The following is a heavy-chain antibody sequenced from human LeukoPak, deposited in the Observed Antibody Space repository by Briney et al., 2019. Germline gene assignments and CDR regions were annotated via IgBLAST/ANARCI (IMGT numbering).Heavy chain of an antibody. D-gene: IGHD6-19*01. CDR3: ARVAGGSGWYFDL. Sequence: SETLSLTCTVSGGSINSYYWSWIRQPPGKGLEWIGYIYYSGSTNYNPSLKSRVTMSVDTSKNQFSLKLSSVTAADTAVYYCARVAGGSGWYFDLWGRGTLVTVSS. J-gene: IGHJ2*01. V-gene: IGHV4-59*01. CDR2: IYYSGST. CDR1: GGSINSYY.